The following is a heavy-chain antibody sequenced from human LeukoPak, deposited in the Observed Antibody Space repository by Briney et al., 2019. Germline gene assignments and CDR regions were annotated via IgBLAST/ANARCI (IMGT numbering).Heavy chain of an antibody. V-gene: IGHV3-30*02. CDR2: ILYVVGKA. CDR3: AKDANSHYCSSTSCLIEHYYYYYMDV. CDR1: GVTFSSYV. J-gene: IGHJ6*03. Sequence: GGSLRVSCAASGVTFSSYVIRWVRQAPGEGLEWVALILYVVGKAHYANSVKCRFTIYRDNSKNTLSLPMNSLTDEHTDVNYCAKDANSHYCSSTSCLIEHYYYYYMDVWGKGTTVTVSS. D-gene: IGHD2-2*01.